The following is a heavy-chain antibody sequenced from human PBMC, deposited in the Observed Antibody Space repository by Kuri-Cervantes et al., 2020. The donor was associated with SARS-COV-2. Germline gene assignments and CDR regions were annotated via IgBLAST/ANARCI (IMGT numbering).Heavy chain of an antibody. CDR3: ASDRETTWYYGMDV. V-gene: IGHV3-30-3*01. Sequence: GGSLKISCKASGFRFGIHAMHWVRQAPGKGLEWLSFISFDGGKTYYADSVRGRFTISRDNSENTVSLQMNSLRPEDTAVYYCASDRETTWYYGMDVWGQGTTVTVSS. D-gene: IGHD1-14*01. J-gene: IGHJ6*02. CDR1: GFRFGIHA. CDR2: ISFDGGKT.